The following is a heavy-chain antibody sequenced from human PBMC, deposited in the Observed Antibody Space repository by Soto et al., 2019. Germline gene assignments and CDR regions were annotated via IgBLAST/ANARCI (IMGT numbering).Heavy chain of an antibody. D-gene: IGHD2-2*02. J-gene: IGHJ5*02. CDR2: IYTSGST. Sequence: ASGTLSLTCTVSGGSISSYYWSWIRQPAGKGLEWIGRIYTSGSTNYNPSLKSRVTMSVDTSKNQFSLKLSSVTAADTAVYYCARDFLYCSSTSCYTFDPWGQGTLVSGS. CDR3: ARDFLYCSSTSCYTFDP. CDR1: GGSISSYY. V-gene: IGHV4-4*07.